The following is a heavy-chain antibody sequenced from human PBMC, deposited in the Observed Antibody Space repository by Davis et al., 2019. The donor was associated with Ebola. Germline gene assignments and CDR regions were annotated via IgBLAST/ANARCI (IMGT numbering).Heavy chain of an antibody. CDR1: GYTFTGYY. V-gene: IGHV1-2*02. CDR3: ARGDIIVVPAAILHF. Sequence: ASVKVSCKASGYTFTGYYMHWVRQAPGQGLEWMGWINPKSGGTNYAQKFQGRVTMTRGTSITTAYMEMSRLRSDDTAVYYCARGDIIVVPAAILHFWGQGTLVTVSS. J-gene: IGHJ4*02. CDR2: INPKSGGT. D-gene: IGHD2-2*02.